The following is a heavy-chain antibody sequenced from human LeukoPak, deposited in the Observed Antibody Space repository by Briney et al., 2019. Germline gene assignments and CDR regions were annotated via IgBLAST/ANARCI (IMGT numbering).Heavy chain of an antibody. CDR3: ARDAADDSTGYDGYYGMDV. V-gene: IGHV1-69*01. CDR1: GGTFSSYA. Sequence: GSSVKVSCKASGGTFSSYAISWVRHAPGQGLEWMGGIIPIFGTANYAQKFQGRVTITADESTSTASMELTSLRSEDTAVYYCARDAADDSTGYDGYYGMDVWGQGNTVTVSS. J-gene: IGHJ6*02. D-gene: IGHD3-22*01. CDR2: IIPIFGTA.